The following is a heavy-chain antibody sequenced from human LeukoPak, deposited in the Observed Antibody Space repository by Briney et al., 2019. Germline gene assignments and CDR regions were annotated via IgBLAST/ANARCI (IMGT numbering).Heavy chain of an antibody. V-gene: IGHV1-69*13. CDR3: ARDNGYCSSTSCPSFDY. J-gene: IGHJ4*02. CDR1: GGTFSSYA. CDR2: IIPIFGTA. D-gene: IGHD2-2*03. Sequence: ASVKVSCKASGGTFSSYAISWVRQAPGQGLEWMGGIIPIFGTANYAQKFQGRVTITADESTSTAYMELSSLRSEDTAVYYCARDNGYCSSTSCPSFDYWGQGTLVIVSS.